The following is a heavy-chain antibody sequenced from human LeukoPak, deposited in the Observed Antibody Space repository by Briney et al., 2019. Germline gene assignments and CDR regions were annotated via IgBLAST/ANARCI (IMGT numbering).Heavy chain of an antibody. CDR2: INEVGDDT. V-gene: IGHV3-23*01. Sequence: GGSLRLSCAVSGFTFSNYAMSWVRQTPARGLEWVSSINEVGDDTNYVDSVRGRFTVSRDNSKNTLYLQMNSLRAEDTAVYYCAKKYSSGWSPFAYWGQGTQVTVSS. CDR1: GFTFSNYA. D-gene: IGHD6-19*01. J-gene: IGHJ4*02. CDR3: AKKYSSGWSPFAY.